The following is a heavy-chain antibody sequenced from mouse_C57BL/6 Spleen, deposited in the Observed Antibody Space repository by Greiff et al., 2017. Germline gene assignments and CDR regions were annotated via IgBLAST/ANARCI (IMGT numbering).Heavy chain of an antibody. J-gene: IGHJ2*01. CDR2: IDPSGSYT. CDR3: AKYYGSSYSFDY. D-gene: IGHD1-1*01. CDR1: GYTFTSYS. V-gene: IGHV1-50*01. Sequence: QVQLQQPGAELVKPGASVKLSCKASGYTFTSYSMQWVKQRPGQGLEWIGEIDPSGSYTNYNQKFKGKATLTVDTSSSTAYMQLSSLTSEDSAVYYCAKYYGSSYSFDYWGQGTTLTVSS.